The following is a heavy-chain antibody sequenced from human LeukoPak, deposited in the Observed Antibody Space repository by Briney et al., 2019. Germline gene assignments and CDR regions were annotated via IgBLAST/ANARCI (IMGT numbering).Heavy chain of an antibody. CDR2: ISSSSSFI. D-gene: IGHD4-17*01. V-gene: IGHV3-21*06. CDR1: GFTFSSYT. J-gene: IGHJ3*02. Sequence: PGGSLRLSCAASGFTFSSYTMNWVRQAPGKGLEWVSSISSSSSFIYYADSLRGRFTISRDNAKNSVFLQMISLRVEDTAVYYCARFSVTTRPTISHAVDIWGQGTLVTVSS. CDR3: ARFSVTTRPTISHAVDI.